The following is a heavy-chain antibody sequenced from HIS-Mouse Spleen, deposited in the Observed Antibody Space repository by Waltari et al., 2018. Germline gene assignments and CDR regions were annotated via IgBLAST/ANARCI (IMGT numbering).Heavy chain of an antibody. CDR1: GGPISSSRYY. D-gene: IGHD6-13*01. Sequence: QLQLPESAPGLGKPSETRSLTCTVPGGPISSSRYYWGWFRQPPGKGLEWIGSIYYSGSTYYNPSLKSRVTISVDTSKNQFSLKLSSVTAADTAVYYCAREIPYSSSWYDWYFDLWGRGTLVTVSS. CDR3: AREIPYSSSWYDWYFDL. CDR2: IYYSGST. V-gene: IGHV4-39*07. J-gene: IGHJ2*01.